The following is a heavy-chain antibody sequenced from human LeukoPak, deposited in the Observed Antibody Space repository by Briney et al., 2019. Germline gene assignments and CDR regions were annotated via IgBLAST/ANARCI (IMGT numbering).Heavy chain of an antibody. D-gene: IGHD3-22*01. CDR2: ISSSGSTI. J-gene: IGHJ1*01. V-gene: IGHV3-48*03. Sequence: PGGSLRLSCAASGFTFSSYEMNWVRQAPGKGLEWVSYISSSGSTIYYADSVKGRFTISRDNSKNTLYLQMNSLRAEDTAVYYCARGGDSSGYPPQHWGQGTLVTVSS. CDR1: GFTFSSYE. CDR3: ARGGDSSGYPPQH.